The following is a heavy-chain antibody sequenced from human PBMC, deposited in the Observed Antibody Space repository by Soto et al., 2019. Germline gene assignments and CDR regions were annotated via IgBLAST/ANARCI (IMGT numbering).Heavy chain of an antibody. CDR2: ISGSGGST. V-gene: IGHV3-23*01. CDR1: GFTFSSYA. Sequence: GGSLRLSCAASGFTFSSYAMSWVHQAPGKGLEWVSAISGSGGSTYYADSVKGRFTISRDNSKNTLYLQMNSLRAEDTAVYYCAKETYYDFWSGYYCYFDYWGQGTLVTVSS. J-gene: IGHJ4*02. CDR3: AKETYYDFWSGYYCYFDY. D-gene: IGHD3-3*01.